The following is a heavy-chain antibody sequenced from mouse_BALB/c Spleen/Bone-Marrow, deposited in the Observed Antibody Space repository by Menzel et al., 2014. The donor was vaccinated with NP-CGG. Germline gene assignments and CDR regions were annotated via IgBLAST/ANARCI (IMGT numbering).Heavy chain of an antibody. D-gene: IGHD1-1*01. CDR3: ARDQVYYYGSSYGYFDV. CDR1: GFTFSDYG. CDR2: ISNLAYSI. Sequence: EVMLVESGGGLVQPGGSRKLSCAASGFTFSDYGMAWVRQAPGKGPEWVAFISNLAYSIYYADTVTGRFTISRENAKNTLYLEMSSLRPEDTAMYYCARDQVYYYGSSYGYFDVWGAGTTVTVSS. J-gene: IGHJ1*01. V-gene: IGHV5-15*02.